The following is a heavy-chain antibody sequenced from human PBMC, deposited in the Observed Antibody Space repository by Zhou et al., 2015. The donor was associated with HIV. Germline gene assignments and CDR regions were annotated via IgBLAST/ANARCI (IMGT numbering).Heavy chain of an antibody. J-gene: IGHJ2*01. Sequence: QVLLVQSGAEVKKPGSSVKVSCEASGVTFSNYAVSWVRQAPGQGLEWMGAIIPMFGTVRYAQKFQGRVTLTADRSTNTAYMEMRSLRSEDTAVYYCARDRGGARPDWRYFDLWGRWHPGQCLV. CDR1: GVTFSNYA. D-gene: IGHD6-6*01. V-gene: IGHV1-69*06. CDR3: ARDRGGARPDWRYFDL. CDR2: IIPMFGTV.